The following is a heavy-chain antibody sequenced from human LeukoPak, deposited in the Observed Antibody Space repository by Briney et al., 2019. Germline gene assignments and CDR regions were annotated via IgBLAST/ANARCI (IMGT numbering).Heavy chain of an antibody. J-gene: IGHJ5*02. CDR3: ARPYYYDSRIDP. D-gene: IGHD3-22*01. CDR2: TYYSGST. CDR1: GGSISSGDYY. V-gene: IGHV4-30-4*01. Sequence: SETLSLTCTVSGGSISSGDYYWSWIRQPPGKGLEWIGYTYYSGSTYYNPSLKSRATIPVNTSKNQFSLKLTSVTVSDTAVYYCARPYYYDSRIDPWGQGTLVTVSS.